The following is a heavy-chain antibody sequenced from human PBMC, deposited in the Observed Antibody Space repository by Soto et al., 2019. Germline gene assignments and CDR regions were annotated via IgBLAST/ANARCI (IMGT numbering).Heavy chain of an antibody. V-gene: IGHV1-69*02. CDR2: IIPIAAIA. J-gene: IGHJ5*02. Sequence: QVQLVQSGAEVKKPGASVKVSCKASGGTFSRYTINWVRQAPGQGLEWMGRIIPIAAIANYTQKFPGRVTITVAKSSTAASMDLSSLRSDDTAVYYCARGSTIVRGVPSWFDPWGQGTLVTVSS. D-gene: IGHD3-10*01. CDR1: GGTFSRYT. CDR3: ARGSTIVRGVPSWFDP.